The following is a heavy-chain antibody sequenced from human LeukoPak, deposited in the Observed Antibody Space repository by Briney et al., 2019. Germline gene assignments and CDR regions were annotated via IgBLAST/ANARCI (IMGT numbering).Heavy chain of an antibody. CDR1: GFTFSNYG. CDR3: VKGYGSGSYSTDY. J-gene: IGHJ4*02. D-gene: IGHD3-10*01. V-gene: IGHV3-30*18. CDR2: ISYDGSNA. Sequence: GGSLRLSCAASGFTFSNYGMHWVRQAPGKGLDWVAFISYDGSNAYYADSVKGRFTISRDNSKNTLYLQMNSLRTEDTAVYYCVKGYGSGSYSTDYWGQGTLITVSS.